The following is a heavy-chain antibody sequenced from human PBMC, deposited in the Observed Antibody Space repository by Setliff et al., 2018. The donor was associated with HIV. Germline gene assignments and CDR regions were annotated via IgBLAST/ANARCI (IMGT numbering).Heavy chain of an antibody. CDR2: ISYDGTNK. J-gene: IGHJ4*02. V-gene: IGHV3-30*18. D-gene: IGHD3-3*01. CDR1: GFTFNNYG. CDR3: AKDGSHFWSGSPDY. Sequence: GGSLRLSCAASGFTFNNYGMHWVRLAPGKGLEWVAVISYDGTNKYYADSVKGRFTISRDNSKNTVYVQMNSLRAEDTAVYYCAKDGSHFWSGSPDYWGQGTLVTVSS.